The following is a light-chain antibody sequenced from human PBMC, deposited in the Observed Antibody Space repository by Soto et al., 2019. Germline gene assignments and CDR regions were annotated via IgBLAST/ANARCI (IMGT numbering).Light chain of an antibody. CDR1: GRYVGGYNY. CDR2: DVT. J-gene: IGLJ1*01. Sequence: QSLVAQPPSVSGAPGQSVTISRTGNGRYVGGYNYVSWYQEHPGKAPKLMIYDVTKRPSGVPDRFSGSKSGNTASLTISGLQAEDEADYYCCSYAGTYTYVFGTGTKVTVL. CDR3: CSYAGTYTYV. V-gene: IGLV2-11*01.